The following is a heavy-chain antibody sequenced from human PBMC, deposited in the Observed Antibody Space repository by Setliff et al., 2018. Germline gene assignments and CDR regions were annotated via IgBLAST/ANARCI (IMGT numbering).Heavy chain of an antibody. D-gene: IGHD3-3*01. CDR3: AKVITVFGVVIMENWFDP. Sequence: SETLSLTCNVSGGSVSSTSHFWSWIRQPPGKGLEWIGYLSHSGSSNYNPSLKSRVTMLVDTSKNQFSLKLSSVTAADTAVYYCAKVITVFGVVIMENWFDPWGQGTLVTVSS. CDR1: GGSVSSTSHF. J-gene: IGHJ5*02. CDR2: LSHSGSS. V-gene: IGHV4-61*01.